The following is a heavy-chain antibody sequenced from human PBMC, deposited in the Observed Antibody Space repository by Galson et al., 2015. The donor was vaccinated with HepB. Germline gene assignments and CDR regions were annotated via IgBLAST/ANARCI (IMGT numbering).Heavy chain of an antibody. Sequence: SVKVSCKASGYTFTSYGISWVRQAPGQGLEWMGWISAYNGNTNYAQKLQGRVTMTTDTSTSTAYMELRSLRSDDTAVYYCARGPELRSYYYYYYGMDVWGQGTTVPVSS. D-gene: IGHD5-12*01. J-gene: IGHJ6*02. V-gene: IGHV1-18*01. CDR3: ARGPELRSYYYYYYGMDV. CDR1: GYTFTSYG. CDR2: ISAYNGNT.